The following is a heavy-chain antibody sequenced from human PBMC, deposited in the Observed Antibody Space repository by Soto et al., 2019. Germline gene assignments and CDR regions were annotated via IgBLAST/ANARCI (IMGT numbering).Heavy chain of an antibody. Sequence: PSETLSLTCTVSGGSISSSSYYWGWIRQPPGKGLEWIGSIYYSGSTYYKPSLKSRVTISVDKSQNQFSLKLSSVNAADTAVYYCARQSYYDSSGYPDYWGQGTLVTVSS. CDR3: ARQSYYDSSGYPDY. D-gene: IGHD3-22*01. J-gene: IGHJ4*02. CDR2: IYYSGST. V-gene: IGHV4-39*01. CDR1: GGSISSSSYY.